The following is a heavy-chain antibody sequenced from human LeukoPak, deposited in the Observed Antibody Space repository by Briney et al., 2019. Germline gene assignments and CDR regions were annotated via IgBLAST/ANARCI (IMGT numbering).Heavy chain of an antibody. D-gene: IGHD7-27*01. Sequence: PGGSLRLSCAASVFTFSGSAMHWVRQASGKGLEWVGRIRSKAKSYATDYAASVKGRFTISRDDSKNMVYLQMNSLKTEDTAVYYCAMGKPIYYYMDVWGKGTTVTVSS. CDR3: AMGKPIYYYMDV. V-gene: IGHV3-73*01. CDR2: IRSKAKSYAT. J-gene: IGHJ6*03. CDR1: VFTFSGSA.